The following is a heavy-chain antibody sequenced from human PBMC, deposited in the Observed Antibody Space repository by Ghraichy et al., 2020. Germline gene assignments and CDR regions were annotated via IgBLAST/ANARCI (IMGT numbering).Heavy chain of an antibody. V-gene: IGHV3-48*01. CDR3: ARDPWGGAGLDV. Sequence: GESLRLSCAASGFTFSAYDMNWVRQAPGKGLEWLSYISTRSTTIYYADSLKGRLTISRDDANNLVYLQIDSLRAEDTAVYYCARDPWGGAGLDVWGQGTTVTVSS. J-gene: IGHJ6*02. CDR2: ISTRSTTI. CDR1: GFTFSAYD. D-gene: IGHD2-21*01.